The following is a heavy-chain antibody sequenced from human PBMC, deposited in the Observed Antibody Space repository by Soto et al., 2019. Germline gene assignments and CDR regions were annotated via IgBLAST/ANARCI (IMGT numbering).Heavy chain of an antibody. CDR2: ISGYNGNT. CDR1: GYTFTSYG. D-gene: IGHD2-15*01. Sequence: QVQLVQSGAEVKKPGASVRVSCKASGYTFTSYGISWVRQAPGQGLEWMGWISGYNGNTNYAQKLQGRVTMTKDTSTSTANMELRSLRSDDTAVYYCASGYCSGGSCYTGWFDPWGQGTLVTVSS. V-gene: IGHV1-18*01. J-gene: IGHJ5*02. CDR3: ASGYCSGGSCYTGWFDP.